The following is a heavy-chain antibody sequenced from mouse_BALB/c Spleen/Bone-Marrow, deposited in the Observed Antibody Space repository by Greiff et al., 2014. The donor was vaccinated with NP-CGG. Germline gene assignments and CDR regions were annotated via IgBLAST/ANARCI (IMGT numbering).Heavy chain of an antibody. D-gene: IGHD2-4*01. CDR3: AREIINDYHWYFDV. CDR2: IRNKANGYTT. J-gene: IGHJ1*01. Sequence: EVKLVESGGGLVQPGGSLRLSCATSGFTFTDYYMSWVRQPPGKALEWLGFIRNKANGYTTEYSASVEGRFTISRDNSQSILYLQMNTLRAEDSATYYCAREIINDYHWYFDVWGAGTTVTVSS. CDR1: GFTFTDYY. V-gene: IGHV7-3*02.